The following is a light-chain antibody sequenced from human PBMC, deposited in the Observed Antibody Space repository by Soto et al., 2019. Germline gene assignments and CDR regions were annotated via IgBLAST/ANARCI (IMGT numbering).Light chain of an antibody. CDR1: QSLLHNNGYNY. CDR3: MQALQAPLYT. CDR2: LGS. J-gene: IGKJ2*01. Sequence: DIVMTQSPLSLPVSPGEPASISCRSSQSLLHNNGYNYLDWYLQKPGQSPQLLIYLGSNRASGVPDRFSGSGSGADFTLKISRVEAEHVGVYYCMQALQAPLYTFGQGTKLEIK. V-gene: IGKV2-28*01.